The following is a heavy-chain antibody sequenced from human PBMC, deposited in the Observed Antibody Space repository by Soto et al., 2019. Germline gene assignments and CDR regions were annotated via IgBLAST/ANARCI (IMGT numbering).Heavy chain of an antibody. D-gene: IGHD2-2*01. CDR2: ISANGQGI. CDR3: AKDRDYPRDQFHY. J-gene: IGHJ4*02. CDR1: GFTFTYYA. V-gene: IGHV3-23*01. Sequence: GGSLRLSCTASGFTFTYYAFSWVRQAPGKGLEWVSAISANGQGIYYADSVRGRFTISRDNSKNTVFLHMDSLRAEDTAVYYCAKDRDYPRDQFHYWGQGTLVTISS.